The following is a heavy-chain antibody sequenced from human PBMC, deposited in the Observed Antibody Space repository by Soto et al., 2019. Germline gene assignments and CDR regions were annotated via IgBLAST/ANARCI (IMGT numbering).Heavy chain of an antibody. CDR1: GYTFTSYA. Sequence: QVQLVQSGAEVKKPGASVKVSCKASGYTFTSYAIHWVRQAPGQRLEWMGWINAGNGNTKYSQKFQDRVTITRDTSASTAYMELSSLRSEDTALYYCARDRGGWPDYGGQGTLVTVSS. D-gene: IGHD3-10*01. CDR2: INAGNGNT. V-gene: IGHV1-3*01. J-gene: IGHJ4*02. CDR3: ARDRGGWPDY.